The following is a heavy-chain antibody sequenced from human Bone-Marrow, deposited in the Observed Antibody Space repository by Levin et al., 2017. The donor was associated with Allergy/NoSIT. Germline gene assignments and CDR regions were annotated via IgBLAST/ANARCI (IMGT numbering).Heavy chain of an antibody. CDR1: GFTFSSYW. CDR3: ARDAALSGYSSSWYPSYFDY. Sequence: GGSLRLSCAASGFTFSSYWMSWVRQAPGKGLEWVANIKQDGSEKYYVDSVKGRFTISRDNAKNSLYLQMNSLRAEDTAVYYCARDAALSGYSSSWYPSYFDYWGQGTLVTVSS. V-gene: IGHV3-7*01. CDR2: IKQDGSEK. D-gene: IGHD6-13*01. J-gene: IGHJ4*02.